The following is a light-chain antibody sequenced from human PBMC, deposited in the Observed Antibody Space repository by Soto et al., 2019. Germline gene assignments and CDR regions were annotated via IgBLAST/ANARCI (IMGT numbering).Light chain of an antibody. CDR3: RQYGTSAWT. Sequence: EIVLTQSPGTLSLSPGERATLSCRASQSVSINYLAWYQQKPGQAPRLLIYGASIRATGIPDRFSGSGSGTDFTLTISRLEPEDFSVYYCRQYGTSAWTFGQGTKV. V-gene: IGKV3-20*01. CDR1: QSVSINY. J-gene: IGKJ1*01. CDR2: GAS.